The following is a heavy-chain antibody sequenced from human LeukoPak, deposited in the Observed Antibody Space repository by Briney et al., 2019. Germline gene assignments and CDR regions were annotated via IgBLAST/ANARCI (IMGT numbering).Heavy chain of an antibody. Sequence: ASVKVSCKASGYTFTSYYMHWVRQAPGQGLEWMGIINPSGGSTSYAQKFQGRVTMTRDTSTSTVYMELSSLRSENTAVYYCARAPQEVEGAFDIWGQGTMVTVSS. V-gene: IGHV1-46*01. CDR2: INPSGGST. J-gene: IGHJ3*02. CDR3: ARAPQEVEGAFDI. CDR1: GYTFTSYY.